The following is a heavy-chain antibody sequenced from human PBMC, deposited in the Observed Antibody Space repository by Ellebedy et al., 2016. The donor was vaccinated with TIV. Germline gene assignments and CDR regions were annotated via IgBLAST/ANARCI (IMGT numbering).Heavy chain of an antibody. CDR1: GYTFTSYD. D-gene: IGHD1-26*01. CDR2: MNPNSGNT. V-gene: IGHV1-8*01. Sequence: ASVKVSXXASGYTFTSYDINWVRQATGQGLEWMGWMNPNSGNTGYAQKFQGRVTMTRNISISTAYMELSSLRSEDTAVYYCARDRGSWSAFDIWGQGTMVTVSS. CDR3: ARDRGSWSAFDI. J-gene: IGHJ3*02.